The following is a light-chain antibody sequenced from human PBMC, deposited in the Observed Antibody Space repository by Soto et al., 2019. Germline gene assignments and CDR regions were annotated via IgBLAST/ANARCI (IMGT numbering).Light chain of an antibody. CDR2: DAS. V-gene: IGKV3-20*01. Sequence: EIVLTQSPATLSLSPGERATLSCRASQSVFNYLAWYQQKPGQAPRLLIYDASDRATGIPARFTGSGSGTDFTLTISRLEPEDFAVYYCQQYGSSPTFGQGTRLEIK. CDR3: QQYGSSPT. CDR1: QSVFNY. J-gene: IGKJ5*01.